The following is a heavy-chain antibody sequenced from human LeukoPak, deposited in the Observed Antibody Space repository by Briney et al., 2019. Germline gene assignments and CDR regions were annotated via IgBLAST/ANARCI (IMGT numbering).Heavy chain of an antibody. V-gene: IGHV1-18*04. CDR1: GYTFTAYY. CDR2: ISAYNGNT. Sequence: ASVKVSCKPSGYTFTAYYLHWVRQAPGQGLEWMGWISAYNGNTNYAQKLQGRVTMTTDTSTSTAYMELRSLRSDDTAVYYCARVVSRGYYYMDVWGKGTTVTVSS. CDR3: ARVVSRGYYYMDV. J-gene: IGHJ6*03. D-gene: IGHD2-2*01.